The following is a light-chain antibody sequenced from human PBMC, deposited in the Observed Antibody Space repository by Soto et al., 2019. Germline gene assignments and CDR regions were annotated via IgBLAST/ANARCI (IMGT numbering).Light chain of an antibody. CDR1: SSDVGDNNY. J-gene: IGLJ1*01. V-gene: IGLV2-14*01. CDR2: DVT. CDR3: SSYTSSSTLYV. Sequence: QSALTQPASVSGSPGQSITISCTGTSSDVGDNNYVSWYQQHPGKAPKIMIYDVTHRPSVISNRFSGSKSGNTASLTISGLQAEDEVDYYCSSYTSSSTLYVFGPGTKLTVL.